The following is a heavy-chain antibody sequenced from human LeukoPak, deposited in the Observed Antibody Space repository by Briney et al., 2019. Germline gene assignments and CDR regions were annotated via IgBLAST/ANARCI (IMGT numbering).Heavy chain of an antibody. D-gene: IGHD2-2*01. CDR3: ATGAGSYQLLVGAGAFFDY. J-gene: IGHJ4*02. Sequence: GASVKVSCKVSGYTLTELSMHWVRQAPGKGLEWMGSFDPDDGETIYAQKFQGRVTMTEDTSTDTAYMELSSLRSEDTAVYYCATGAGSYQLLVGAGAFFDYWGQGTLVTVSS. CDR1: GYTLTELS. CDR2: FDPDDGET. V-gene: IGHV1-24*01.